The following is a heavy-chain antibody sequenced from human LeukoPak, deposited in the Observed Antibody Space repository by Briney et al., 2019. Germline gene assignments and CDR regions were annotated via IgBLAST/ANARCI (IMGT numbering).Heavy chain of an antibody. J-gene: IGHJ4*03. CDR2: ISSNGDRT. CDR1: GFTFSTYA. CDR3: AVRTRGSYFDY. D-gene: IGHD1-26*01. V-gene: IGHV3-23*01. Sequence: PGGSLRLSCAGSGFTFSTYAMSWLRQAPGKGLEWVSGISSNGDRTFYRDSVKGRFTISRDNSKNTLYLQLNSLRAEYTAAYHCAVRTRGSYFDYWGQGALVTVSS.